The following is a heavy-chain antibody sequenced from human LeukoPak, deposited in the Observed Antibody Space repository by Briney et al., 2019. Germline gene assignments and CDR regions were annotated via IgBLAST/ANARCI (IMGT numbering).Heavy chain of an antibody. J-gene: IGHJ4*02. CDR3: AKIGIQLWLYFDY. D-gene: IGHD5-18*01. CDR2: ISGSGGST. V-gene: IGHV3-23*01. Sequence: GGSLRLSCAASGFTFSSYAMSWVRQAPGKGLEWVSAISGSGGSTYYAGSVKGRFTISRDNSKNTLYLQMNSLRAEDTAVYYCAKIGIQLWLYFDYWGQGTLVTVSS. CDR1: GFTFSSYA.